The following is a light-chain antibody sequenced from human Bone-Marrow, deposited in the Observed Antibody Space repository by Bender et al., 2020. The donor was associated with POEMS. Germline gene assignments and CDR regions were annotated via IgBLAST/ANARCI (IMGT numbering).Light chain of an antibody. CDR2: DNV. CDR1: NIGTYS. V-gene: IGLV3-21*02. Sequence: SYVLTQAPSVSVAPGHTASISCGGDNIGTYSVHWFQLRPGQAPVLVVYDNVYRPSGIPERFSGSNSGNTAPLTISRVEGEDVADSYCQVQDSNSDHWVFGGGTKLTVL. CDR3: QVQDSNSDHWV. J-gene: IGLJ3*02.